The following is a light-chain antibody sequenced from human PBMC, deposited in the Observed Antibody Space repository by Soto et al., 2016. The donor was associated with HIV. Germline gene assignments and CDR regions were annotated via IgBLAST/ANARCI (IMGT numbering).Light chain of an antibody. CDR3: NSRDSSGHLLI. CDR2: GKN. CDR1: SLRKYF. Sequence: SSELTQDPAVSVALGQTVKITCQGDSLRKYFATWYQQKPGQAPVLVIYGKNNRPSGIPDRFSASSSGNTASLTITGAQAEDEADYYCNSRDSSGHLLIFGGGTKLTVL. V-gene: IGLV3-19*01. J-gene: IGLJ2*01.